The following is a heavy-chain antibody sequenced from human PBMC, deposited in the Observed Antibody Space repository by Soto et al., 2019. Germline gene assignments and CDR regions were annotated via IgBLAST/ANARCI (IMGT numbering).Heavy chain of an antibody. CDR3: ARGYCSSTSCYNPSYYYGMDV. D-gene: IGHD2-2*02. J-gene: IGHJ6*02. Sequence: ASVKVSCKASGGTFSSYAISWVRQAPGQGLEWMGGIIPILGTANYAQKFQGRVTITADESTSTAYMELSSLRSEDTAVYYCARGYCSSTSCYNPSYYYGMDVWGQGTTVTVSS. V-gene: IGHV1-69*13. CDR1: GGTFSSYA. CDR2: IIPILGTA.